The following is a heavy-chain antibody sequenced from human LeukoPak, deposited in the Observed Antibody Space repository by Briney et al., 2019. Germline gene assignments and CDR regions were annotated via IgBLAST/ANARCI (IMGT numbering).Heavy chain of an antibody. D-gene: IGHD4-23*01. CDR1: GGSFSGYY. Sequence: SETLSLTCAVYGGSFSGYYWSWIRHPPGKGLEWIGEINHSGSTNYNPSLKSRVTISVDTSKNQFSLKLSSVTAADTAVYYCAAHDYGGNLDYWGQGTLVTVSS. J-gene: IGHJ4*02. CDR2: INHSGST. V-gene: IGHV4-34*01. CDR3: AAHDYGGNLDY.